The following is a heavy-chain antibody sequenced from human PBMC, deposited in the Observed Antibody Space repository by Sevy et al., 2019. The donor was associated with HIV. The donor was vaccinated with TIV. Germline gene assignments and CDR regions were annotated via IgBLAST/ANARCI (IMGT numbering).Heavy chain of an antibody. V-gene: IGHV5-51*01. J-gene: IGHJ1*01. CDR1: GYSFTSYW. CDR3: ARPLHPRDEYFQH. CDR2: IYPGDSDT. Sequence: GESLKISCKGSGYSFTSYWIGWVRQMPGKGLEWMGIIYPGDSDTRYSPSFQGQVTISADKSISTAYLQWSSLKASDTAMYYYARPLHPRDEYFQHWGQGTLVTVSS.